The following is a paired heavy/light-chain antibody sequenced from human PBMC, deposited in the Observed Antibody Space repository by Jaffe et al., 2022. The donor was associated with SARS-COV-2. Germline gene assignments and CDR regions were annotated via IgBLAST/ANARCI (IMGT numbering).Light chain of an antibody. V-gene: IGLV2-18*02. CDR3: SSYTSSNTWV. J-gene: IGLJ3*02. CDR2: EVY. CDR1: SSDVGSYNR. Sequence: QSALTQPPSVSGSPGQSVTMSCTGTSSDVGSYNRVSWYQQPPGTAPKLMIYEVYNRPSGVPDRFSGSKSDNTASLTISGLQAEDEADYYCSSYTSSNTWVFGGGTKLTVL.
Heavy chain of an antibody. V-gene: IGHV3-74*01. CDR1: GFTFSSFY. J-gene: IGHJ6*02. Sequence: EVQLVESGGGSVQPGGSLRLSCAASGFTFSSFYIHWVRQAPGKGLVWVSGITGGGSSTNYADFVKGRFTISRDNAKSTLYLQMNSLRAEDTAVYYCVRGTYYALDVWGQGTTVTVSS. CDR3: VRGTYYALDV. CDR2: ITGGGSST.